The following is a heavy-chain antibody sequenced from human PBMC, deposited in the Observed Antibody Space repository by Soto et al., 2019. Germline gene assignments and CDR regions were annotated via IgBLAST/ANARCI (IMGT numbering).Heavy chain of an antibody. V-gene: IGHV1-18*01. J-gene: IGHJ5*02. CDR2: IRPYNGNT. CDR1: GYTFTSYG. CDR3: ARDREYSSSPGSWFDP. D-gene: IGHD6-13*01. Sequence: VSVKVSCKASGYTFTSYGISWVRQAPGQGLEWMGWIRPYNGNTNYAQKFQGRVTITADKSTSTAYMELSSLRSEDTAVYYCARDREYSSSPGSWFDPWGQGTLVTVSS.